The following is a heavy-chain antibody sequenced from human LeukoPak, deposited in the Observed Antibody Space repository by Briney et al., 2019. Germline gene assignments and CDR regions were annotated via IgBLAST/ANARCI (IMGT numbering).Heavy chain of an antibody. CDR3: ARVEYSGYDYRGAFDI. J-gene: IGHJ3*02. Sequence: PSETLSLTCTISGGSVSDYYWSWIRQSPGKGLEWIGYIYHTGSTSYNPSLKSRVTISVDTSKNQFSLKLSSVTAADTAVYYCARVEYSGYDYRGAFDIWGQGTMVTVSS. CDR1: GGSVSDYY. CDR2: IYHTGST. D-gene: IGHD5-12*01. V-gene: IGHV4-59*02.